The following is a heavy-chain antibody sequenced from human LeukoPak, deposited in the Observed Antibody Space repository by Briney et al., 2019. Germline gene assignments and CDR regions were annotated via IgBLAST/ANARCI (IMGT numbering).Heavy chain of an antibody. J-gene: IGHJ3*02. CDR3: ARVFCSGRDCAFDI. D-gene: IGHD3-9*01. CDR2: IIPIFGTA. CDR1: GGTFSSYA. V-gene: IGHV1-69*13. Sequence: ASVKVSCKASGGTFSSYAISWVRQAPGQGLEWMGGIIPIFGTANYAQKFQGRATITADESTSTAYMELSSLRSEDTAVYYCARVFCSGRDCAFDIWGQGTMVTVSS.